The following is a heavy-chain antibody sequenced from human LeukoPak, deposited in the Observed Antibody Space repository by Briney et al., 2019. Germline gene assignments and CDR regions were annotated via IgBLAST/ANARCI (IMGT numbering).Heavy chain of an antibody. CDR3: ARDAVVVAATKDYFDY. Sequence: PGGSLRLSCAASGFTFSNYWMSWVRQAPGKGLEWVANIKHDGSEKYYVDSVKRRFTISRDNAKNSLYLQMNSLRPEDTAVHYCARDAVVVAATKDYFDYWGQGTLVTVSS. J-gene: IGHJ4*02. CDR2: IKHDGSEK. CDR1: GFTFSNYW. D-gene: IGHD2-15*01. V-gene: IGHV3-7*01.